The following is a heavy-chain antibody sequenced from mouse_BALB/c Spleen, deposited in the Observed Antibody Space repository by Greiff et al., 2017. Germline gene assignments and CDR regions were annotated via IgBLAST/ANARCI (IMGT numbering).Heavy chain of an antibody. D-gene: IGHD2-4*01. CDR2: INPSTGYT. Sequence: QVQLQQSGAELAKPGASVKMSCKASGYTFTSYWMHWVKQRPGQGLEWIGYINPSTGYTEYNQKFKDKATLTADKSSSTAYMQLSSLTSEDSAVYYCARWGFDDYDEGFAYWGQGTLVTVSA. J-gene: IGHJ3*01. CDR1: GYTFTSYW. CDR3: ARWGFDDYDEGFAY. V-gene: IGHV1-7*01.